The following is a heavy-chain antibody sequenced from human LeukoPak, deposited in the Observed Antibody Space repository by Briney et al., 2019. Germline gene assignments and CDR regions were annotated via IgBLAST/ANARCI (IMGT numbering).Heavy chain of an antibody. CDR3: ARGIGYSYGI. CDR1: GGSISSGDYY. CDR2: IYYSGST. V-gene: IGHV4-30-4*01. D-gene: IGHD5-18*01. J-gene: IGHJ4*02. Sequence: SETLSLTCTVSGGSISSGDYYWSWIRQPPGKGLEWIGYIYYSGSTYYNPSLKSRVTISVDTSRNQFSLKLSSVTAADTAVYYCARGIGYSYGIWGQGTLVTVSS.